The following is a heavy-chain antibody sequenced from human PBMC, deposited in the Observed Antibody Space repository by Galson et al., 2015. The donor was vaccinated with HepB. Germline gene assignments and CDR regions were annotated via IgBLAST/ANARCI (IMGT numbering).Heavy chain of an antibody. V-gene: IGHV3-66*01. CDR2: IYSGDGT. Sequence: SLRLSCAASGFTVSGNYLSWVRQAPGKGLEWVSSIYSGDGTSYADSVKGRFTISRDNSKNSVYLQMNSLRAEDTAVYYCATEGVTSTWYRYWGRGTLVTVSS. J-gene: IGHJ4*02. CDR1: GFTVSGNY. D-gene: IGHD6-13*01. CDR3: ATEGVTSTWYRY.